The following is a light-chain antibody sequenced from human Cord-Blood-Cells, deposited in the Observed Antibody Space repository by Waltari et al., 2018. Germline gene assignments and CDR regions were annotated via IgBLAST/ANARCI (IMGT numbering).Light chain of an antibody. CDR2: GVS. J-gene: IGKJ4*01. Sequence: EIVLTQSPGTLSLSPGERATLSCRASQSVSSSYLAWYQQKPGQAPRLLIYGVSSRATGIPDRFSGSGSGTDFTLTISRLEPEDFAVYYCQQYGSSRVTFGGGTKVEIK. CDR3: QQYGSSRVT. CDR1: QSVSSSY. V-gene: IGKV3-20*01.